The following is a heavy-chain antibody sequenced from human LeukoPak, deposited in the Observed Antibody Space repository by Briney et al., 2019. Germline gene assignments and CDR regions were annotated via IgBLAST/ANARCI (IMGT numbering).Heavy chain of an antibody. D-gene: IGHD5-12*01. CDR2: ISSSSSYI. CDR3: ARLYSGYGGYYYMDV. V-gene: IGHV3-21*01. Sequence: GGSLRLSCAASGFTFSSYSMNWVRQAPGKGLEWVSSISSSSSYIYYVDSVKGRFTISRDNAKNSLYLQMNSLGAEDTAVYYCARLYSGYGGYYYMDVWGKGTTVTVSS. CDR1: GFTFSSYS. J-gene: IGHJ6*03.